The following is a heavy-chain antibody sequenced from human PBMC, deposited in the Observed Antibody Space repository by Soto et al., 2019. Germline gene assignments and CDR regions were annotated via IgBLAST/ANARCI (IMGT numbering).Heavy chain of an antibody. V-gene: IGHV1-18*01. D-gene: IGHD3-9*01. CDR2: ISGYNGNT. J-gene: IGHJ4*02. CDR3: GTDRYYDVTTGIDH. Sequence: QVQLVQSGAEVKKPGASVKLSCKTSGYLFTTYGISWVRQAPGQGLEWMGWISGYNGNTNYALKFQDRVTLTTDTSTSTVYMELRRLRNDDTAVYYCGTDRYYDVTTGIDHWGQGTLVTVSS. CDR1: GYLFTTYG.